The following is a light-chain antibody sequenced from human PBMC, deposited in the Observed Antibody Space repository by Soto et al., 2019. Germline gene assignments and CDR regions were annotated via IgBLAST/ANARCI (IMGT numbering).Light chain of an antibody. CDR2: KTS. V-gene: IGKV3-15*01. CDR3: QQYAGWPRT. Sequence: EVVMTQSPAAVSVSPGERTSLSCRASQSIGTNLGWYQQKPGQAPRIPISKTSNRVTGVPARFSGSGSGKEFTLTISSLQSEDIAVYYCQQYAGWPRTFGGGTKVDIK. J-gene: IGKJ4*01. CDR1: QSIGTN.